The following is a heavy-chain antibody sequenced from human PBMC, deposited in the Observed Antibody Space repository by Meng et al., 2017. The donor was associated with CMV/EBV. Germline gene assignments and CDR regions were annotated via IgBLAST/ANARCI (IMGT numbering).Heavy chain of an antibody. CDR2: ISSSSSYI. CDR1: GFTLSSYS. J-gene: IGHJ4*02. Sequence: GESLKISCAASGFTLSSYSMNWVRQAPGKGLEWVSSISSSSSYIYYADSVKGRFTISRDNAKNSLYLQMNSLRAEDTAAYYCARRRGRHSGGGSYYFDYWGQGTLVTVSS. CDR3: ARRRGRHSGGGSYYFDY. V-gene: IGHV3-21*01. D-gene: IGHD4-23*01.